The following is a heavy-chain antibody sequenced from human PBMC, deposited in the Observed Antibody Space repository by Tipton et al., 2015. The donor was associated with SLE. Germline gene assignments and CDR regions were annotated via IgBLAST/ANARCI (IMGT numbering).Heavy chain of an antibody. D-gene: IGHD6-19*01. CDR3: ARVSESGWYYFDY. CDR2: IYYSGCT. J-gene: IGHJ4*02. Sequence: TLSLTCTVSVGSISSSSFYWGWTRQHPGKGLEWIGYIYYSGCTNYNPSLKSRVTISVDTSKNQFSLELGSVTAADTAVYYCARVSESGWYYFDYWGEGTLVTVSS. V-gene: IGHV4-61*05. CDR1: VGSISSSSFY.